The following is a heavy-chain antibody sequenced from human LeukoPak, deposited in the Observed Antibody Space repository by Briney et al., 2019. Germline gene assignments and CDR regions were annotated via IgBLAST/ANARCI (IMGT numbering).Heavy chain of an antibody. CDR2: MNPNSGNT. J-gene: IGHJ4*02. V-gene: IGHV1-8*01. D-gene: IGHD3-10*01. Sequence: GASVKVSCKASGYTFTSYDINWVRQATGQGLEWMGWMNPNSGNTGYAQKFQGRVTMTRNTSISTAYMELSSLRSEDTAVYYCARDARGSGSLAYYFDYWGQGTLVTVSS. CDR1: GYTFTSYD. CDR3: ARDARGSGSLAYYFDY.